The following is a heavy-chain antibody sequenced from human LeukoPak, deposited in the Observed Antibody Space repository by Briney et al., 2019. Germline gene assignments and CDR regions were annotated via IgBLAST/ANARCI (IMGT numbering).Heavy chain of an antibody. Sequence: GGSLRLSCAASGFTFSSYWMSWVRQAPGKGLEWVANIKQDGSEKYYVDSVKGRFTISRDNAKNSLYLQMNSLRVEDTAVYHCARARLAVSGNYFENWGQGTLVTVSS. V-gene: IGHV3-7*04. D-gene: IGHD6-19*01. CDR3: ARARLAVSGNYFEN. CDR1: GFTFSSYW. CDR2: IKQDGSEK. J-gene: IGHJ4*02.